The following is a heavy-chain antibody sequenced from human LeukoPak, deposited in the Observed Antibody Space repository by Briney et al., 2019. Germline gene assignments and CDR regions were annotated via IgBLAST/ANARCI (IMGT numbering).Heavy chain of an antibody. CDR2: ISSSGSTI. D-gene: IGHD2-2*01. CDR3: AREPAASRRGDYYYYGMDV. J-gene: IGHJ6*02. CDR1: GFTFSDYY. Sequence: GGSLRLSCAASGFTFSDYYMSWISQAPGKGLEWVSYISSSGSTIYYADSVKGRFTISRDNAKNSLYLQMNSLRAEDTAVYYCAREPAASRRGDYYYYGMDVWGQGTTVTVSS. V-gene: IGHV3-11*01.